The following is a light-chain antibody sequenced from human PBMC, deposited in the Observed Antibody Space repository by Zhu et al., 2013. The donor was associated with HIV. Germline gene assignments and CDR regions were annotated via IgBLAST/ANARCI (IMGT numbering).Light chain of an antibody. V-gene: IGKV3-15*01. J-gene: IGKJ4*01. Sequence: EIVMTQSPATLSVSPGETATLSCRASQSVSSDLAWYQQKPGQVPRLLIYGAATRATDIPARFSGRGSGTEFTLTISSLQSEDFAVYYCQQYGSSPLTFGGGTTLEIK. CDR3: QQYGSSPLT. CDR2: GAA. CDR1: QSVSSD.